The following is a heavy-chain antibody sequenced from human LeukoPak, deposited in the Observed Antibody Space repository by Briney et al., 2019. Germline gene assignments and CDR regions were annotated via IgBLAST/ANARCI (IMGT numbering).Heavy chain of an antibody. V-gene: IGHV1-2*02. CDR2: INPNSGGT. CDR3: ARDLSRLLWFGELLDY. J-gene: IGHJ4*02. Sequence: GASVKVSCKASGYTFTGYYMHWVRQAPGQGLEWMGWINPNSGGTNYAQKFQGRVTMTRDTSISTAYMELSRLRPDDTAVYYCARDLSRLLWFGELLDYWGQGTLVTVSS. CDR1: GYTFTGYY. D-gene: IGHD3-10*01.